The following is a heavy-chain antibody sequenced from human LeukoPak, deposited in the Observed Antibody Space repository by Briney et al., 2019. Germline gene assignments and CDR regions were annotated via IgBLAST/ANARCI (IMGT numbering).Heavy chain of an antibody. J-gene: IGHJ4*02. Sequence: GAPVKVSCKASGYTFTSYGISWVRQAPGQGLEWMGWISAYNGNTNYAQKLQGRVTMTTDTSTSTAYMELRSLRSDDTAVYYCARGYCSGGSCYYFDYWGQGTLVTVSS. D-gene: IGHD2-15*01. CDR3: ARGYCSGGSCYYFDY. V-gene: IGHV1-18*01. CDR1: GYTFTSYG. CDR2: ISAYNGNT.